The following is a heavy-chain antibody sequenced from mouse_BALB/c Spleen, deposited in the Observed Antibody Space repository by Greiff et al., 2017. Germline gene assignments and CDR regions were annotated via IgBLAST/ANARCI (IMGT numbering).Heavy chain of an antibody. CDR2: ILPGSGIT. CDR1: GYTFSSYW. J-gene: IGHJ2*01. V-gene: IGHV1-9*01. CDR3: ARWGDYYPDY. D-gene: IGHD2-13*01. Sequence: QVQLQQSGAELMKPGASVKISCKATGYTFSSYWIEWVKQRPGHGLEWIGEILPGSGITNYNAKFKGKATFTADTSSNTAYMQLSSLTSEDSAVYYCARWGDYYPDYWGQGTTLTVSS.